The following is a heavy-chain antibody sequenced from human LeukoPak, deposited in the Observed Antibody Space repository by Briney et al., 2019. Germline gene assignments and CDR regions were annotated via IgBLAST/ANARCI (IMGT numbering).Heavy chain of an antibody. Sequence: GTSLRLSCVASGFTFSTYAIHWVRQAPGKGLEWVAVIWYDGSNKYYADSVKGRFTISRDNSKNTLYLQMNSLRAEDTAVYYCARGGFYYYDSSGYYFDYWGQGTLVTVSS. CDR2: IWYDGSNK. CDR3: ARGGFYYYDSSGYYFDY. J-gene: IGHJ4*02. CDR1: GFTFSTYA. V-gene: IGHV3-33*08. D-gene: IGHD3-22*01.